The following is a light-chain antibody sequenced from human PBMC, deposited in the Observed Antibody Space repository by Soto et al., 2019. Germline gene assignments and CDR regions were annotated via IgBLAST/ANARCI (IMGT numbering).Light chain of an antibody. CDR3: AAWDDSLSGPGV. CDR1: SSNIGNFY. Sequence: QSVLTQPPSASGTPGQRVTISCSGSSSNIGNFYVYWYQQLPGPAPKLLIYKNNQRPLGVPDRFSGSKSGTSASLAISGLRSEDEADYYCAAWDDSLSGPGVFGGGTQLTVL. V-gene: IGLV1-47*01. J-gene: IGLJ7*01. CDR2: KNN.